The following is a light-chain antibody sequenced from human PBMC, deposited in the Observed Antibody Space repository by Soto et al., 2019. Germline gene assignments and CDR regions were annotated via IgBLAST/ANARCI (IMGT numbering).Light chain of an antibody. V-gene: IGKV3-11*01. Sequence: VLTHPPDTLSFSQGETATLSSRASQSISTNLAWYQQKPGQAPRLLIYDASNRATGIPGRFSGSGSGTDFSLTISSLEAEDFAIYYCQQRSDWPSAFGGGTRVEIK. J-gene: IGKJ4*01. CDR3: QQRSDWPSA. CDR1: QSISTN. CDR2: DAS.